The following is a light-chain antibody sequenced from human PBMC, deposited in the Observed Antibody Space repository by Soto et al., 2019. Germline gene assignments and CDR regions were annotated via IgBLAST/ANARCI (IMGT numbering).Light chain of an antibody. V-gene: IGKV3-20*01. CDR1: HSVNSSD. CDR2: GAS. CDR3: HQYCSSNPRT. J-gene: IGKJ1*01. Sequence: EIVLAQSPGTLSLSPGERATLSCRASHSVNSSDLAWYQQTPGQAPRLLIFGASNRATGIPHRFSGSGSGTDFTLTISRLEPEDYAVYFRHQYCSSNPRTFGQGTNVDIK.